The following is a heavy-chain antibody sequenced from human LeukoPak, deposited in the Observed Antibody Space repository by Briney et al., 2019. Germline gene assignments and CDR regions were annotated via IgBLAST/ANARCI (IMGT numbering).Heavy chain of an antibody. CDR2: IWHDGSNK. D-gene: IGHD5/OR15-5a*01. J-gene: IGHJ4*02. CDR1: GFXFSSYG. CDR3: AREGVNIVSTITGSTPDY. Sequence: GGSLRLSCAASGFXFSSYGIHWVRQAPGKGLEWVAVIWHDGSNKYYAESVKGRFSISRDNSKNTLYLQMNSLRAEDTAVYYCAREGVNIVSTITGSTPDYWGQGTLVTVSS. V-gene: IGHV3-33*01.